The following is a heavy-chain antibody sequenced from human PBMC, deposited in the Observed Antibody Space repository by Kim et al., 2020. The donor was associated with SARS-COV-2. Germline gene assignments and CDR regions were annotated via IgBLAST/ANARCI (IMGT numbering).Heavy chain of an antibody. CDR3: ATYRRGYYFDY. J-gene: IGHJ4*02. CDR2: ST. V-gene: IGHV4-34*01. D-gene: IGHD3-16*01. Sequence: STKYNSSPTSRVTILVDTSTNQFSLSLTSVTAADTAVYYCATYRRGYYFDYWGQGTLVTVSS.